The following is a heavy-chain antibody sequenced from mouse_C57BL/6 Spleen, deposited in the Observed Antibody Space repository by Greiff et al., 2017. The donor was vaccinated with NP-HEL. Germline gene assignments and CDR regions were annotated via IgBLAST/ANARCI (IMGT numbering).Heavy chain of an antibody. CDR3: ARRGYIYAMDY. CDR1: GYTFTSYW. D-gene: IGHD3-2*02. V-gene: IGHV1-72*01. Sequence: QVQLKQPGAELVKPGASVKLSCKASGYTFTSYWMHWVKQRPGRGLEWIGRIDPNSGGTKYNEKFKSKATLTVDKPSSTAYMQRSSLTSEDSAVYYCARRGYIYAMDYWGQGTSVTVSS. CDR2: IDPNSGGT. J-gene: IGHJ4*01.